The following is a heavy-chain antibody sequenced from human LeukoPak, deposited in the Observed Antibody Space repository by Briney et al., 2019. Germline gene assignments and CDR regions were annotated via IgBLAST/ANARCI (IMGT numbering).Heavy chain of an antibody. D-gene: IGHD2-8*01. Sequence: GASVKVSCKASGYTFTGYYMHWVRQAAGQGLEWMGWINPNSGGTNYAQKFQGRVTMTRDTSISTAYMELSRLRSDDTAVYYCARAPEGYCTNGVCHAEYFQHWGQGTLVTVSS. CDR2: INPNSGGT. CDR3: ARAPEGYCTNGVCHAEYFQH. CDR1: GYTFTGYY. V-gene: IGHV1-2*02. J-gene: IGHJ1*01.